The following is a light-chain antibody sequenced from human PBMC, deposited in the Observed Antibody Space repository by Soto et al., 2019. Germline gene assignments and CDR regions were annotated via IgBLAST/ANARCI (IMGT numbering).Light chain of an antibody. CDR1: QSVSSN. CDR2: GAS. J-gene: IGKJ1*01. Sequence: EIVMTQSPASLSVSPGERATLSCRASQSVSSNLAWYQQKPGQAPRLLIHGASARAAGIPDRFSGSGSGTEFTLNISSLQSEDVAVYYCQQYNNWMWTFGQGTKVEFK. V-gene: IGKV3-15*01. CDR3: QQYNNWMWT.